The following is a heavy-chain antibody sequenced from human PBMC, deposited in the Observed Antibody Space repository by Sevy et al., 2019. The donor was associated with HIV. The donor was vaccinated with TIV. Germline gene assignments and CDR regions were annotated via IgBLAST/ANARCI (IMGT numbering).Heavy chain of an antibody. Sequence: ASVKVSCKASGYTFTSYGIGWVRQAPGQGLEWMGWISAYNGNTNYAQNLQGRVTMTTDTSTSTAYMELRSLKSDDTAVYYCARAFDCSGGSCWMYFDYWGQGTLVTVSS. V-gene: IGHV1-18*01. CDR2: ISAYNGNT. CDR3: ARAFDCSGGSCWMYFDY. CDR1: GYTFTSYG. D-gene: IGHD2-15*01. J-gene: IGHJ4*02.